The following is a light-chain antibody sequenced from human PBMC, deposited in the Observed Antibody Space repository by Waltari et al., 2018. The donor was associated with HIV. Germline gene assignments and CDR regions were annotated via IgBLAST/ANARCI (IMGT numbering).Light chain of an antibody. J-gene: IGLJ1*01. Sequence: QSVLTQPPSVSGAPGQRVTISCTGSSSNIGAGYDVHWYQQLPGTAPKHLIYGNSNRPSGVPDRFSGATSGTLASLPVTGSQAEDEADYSCQSYDSSLSGYVFGTGTKVTVL. V-gene: IGLV1-40*01. CDR2: GNS. CDR3: QSYDSSLSGYV. CDR1: SSNIGAGYD.